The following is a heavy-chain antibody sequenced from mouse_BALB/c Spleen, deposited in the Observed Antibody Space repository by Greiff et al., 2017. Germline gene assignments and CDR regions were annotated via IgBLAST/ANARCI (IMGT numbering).Heavy chain of an antibody. D-gene: IGHD2-4*01. J-gene: IGHJ3*01. Sequence: EVKLVESGGGLVQPGGSLKLSCAASGFTFSSYTMSWVRQTPEKRLEWVAYISNGGGSTYYPDTVKGRFTISRDNAKNTLYLQMSSLKSEDTAMYYCAREGDYDGETWFAYWGQGTLVTVSA. CDR2: ISNGGGST. V-gene: IGHV5-12-2*01. CDR3: AREGDYDGETWFAY. CDR1: GFTFSSYT.